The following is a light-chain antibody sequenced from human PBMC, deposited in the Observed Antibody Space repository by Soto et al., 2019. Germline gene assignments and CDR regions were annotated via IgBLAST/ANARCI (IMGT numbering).Light chain of an antibody. CDR1: SSNLGNNA. CDR3: AAWDDSLNGWV. Sequence: QSVLTQPPSVSGAPRQRVTISCSGASSNLGNNAVNWYQHLPGTAPKVLLYVDELLPSGVSDRFSGSKSGTSASMAISGLQSDDEADYYCAAWDDSLNGWVFGGGTKLTVL. V-gene: IGLV1-36*01. J-gene: IGLJ3*02. CDR2: VDE.